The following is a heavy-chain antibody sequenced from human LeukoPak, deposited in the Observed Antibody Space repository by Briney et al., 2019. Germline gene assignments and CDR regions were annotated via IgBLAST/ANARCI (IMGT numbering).Heavy chain of an antibody. CDR3: ARDRGDGYNPNFDY. Sequence: ASVKVSCKASGGTFSSYAISWVRQAPGQGLEWMGGIIPIFGTANYAQKFQSRVTITTDESTSTAYMELSSLRSEDTAVYYCARDRGDGYNPNFDYCGQGTLVTVSS. CDR1: GGTFSSYA. J-gene: IGHJ4*02. D-gene: IGHD5-24*01. CDR2: IIPIFGTA. V-gene: IGHV1-69*05.